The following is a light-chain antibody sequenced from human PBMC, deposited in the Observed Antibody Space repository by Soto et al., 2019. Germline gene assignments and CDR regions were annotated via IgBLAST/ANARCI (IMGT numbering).Light chain of an antibody. J-gene: IGKJ5*01. CDR1: QDISNY. V-gene: IGKV1-39*01. CDR3: QQSYSTPPIT. CDR2: AAS. Sequence: DIQMTQSPSSLSASVVDIVTITFQASQDISNYLNWYQQKPGKAPKLLIYAASSLQSGVPSRFSGSGSGTDFTLTISSLQPEDFATYYCQQSYSTPPITFGQGTRLEIK.